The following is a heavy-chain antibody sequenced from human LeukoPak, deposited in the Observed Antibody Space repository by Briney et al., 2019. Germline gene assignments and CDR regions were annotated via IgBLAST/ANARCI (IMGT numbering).Heavy chain of an antibody. J-gene: IGHJ4*02. D-gene: IGHD3-10*01. Sequence: GGSLRLSCAASGFTFSSYWMSWVRQAPGKGLEWVSGISDSGGRTYYADSVKGRFTISRDNSKNTLYLQMNSLRAEDTAVYYCAKDSSMVRGDYDYFDYWGQGTLVTVSS. CDR2: ISDSGGRT. CDR1: GFTFSSYW. CDR3: AKDSSMVRGDYDYFDY. V-gene: IGHV3-23*01.